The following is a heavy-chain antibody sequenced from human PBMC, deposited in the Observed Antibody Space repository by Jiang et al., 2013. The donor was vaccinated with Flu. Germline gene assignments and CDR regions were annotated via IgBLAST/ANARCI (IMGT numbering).Heavy chain of an antibody. V-gene: IGHV3-30-3*01. Sequence: QLLESGGGVVQPGRSLRLSCAVSGFTFSSYTMHWVRQAPGKGLEWVALILYDRSNQYYADSVKGRFTISRDNSKNTLYLQMTSLRAEDTAVYYCASTVGTNSGLGGYWGQGTLVTVSS. CDR1: GFTFSSYT. D-gene: IGHD4-23*01. CDR2: ILYDRSNQ. J-gene: IGHJ4*02. CDR3: ASTVGTNSGLGGY.